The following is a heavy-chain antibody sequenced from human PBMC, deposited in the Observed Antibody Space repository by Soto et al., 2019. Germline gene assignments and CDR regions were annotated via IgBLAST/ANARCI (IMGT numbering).Heavy chain of an antibody. J-gene: IGHJ3*02. CDR1: GYSFTSYW. D-gene: IGHD6-13*01. CDR2: IYPGDSDT. CDR3: ASKKGIAGAAADAFYI. Sequence: GESLKISCKSSGYSFTSYWIGWVRQLPGKGLEWMGIIYPGDSDTRYSPSFQGQVTISADKSISTAYLQWSSLKASDTAMYYCASKKGIAGAAADAFYIRCQRTTVPVSS. V-gene: IGHV5-51*01.